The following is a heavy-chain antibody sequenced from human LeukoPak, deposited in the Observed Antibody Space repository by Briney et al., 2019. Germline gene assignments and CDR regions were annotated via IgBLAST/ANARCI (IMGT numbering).Heavy chain of an antibody. V-gene: IGHV4-59*01. Sequence: SETLSLTCTVSGGSISSYYWSWIRQPPGKGLEWIGYIYYSGSTNYNPSLKSRVTISVDTSKNQFSLELSSVTAADTAVYYCARTGGRTFDYWGQGTLVTVSS. D-gene: IGHD1-26*01. CDR2: IYYSGST. CDR3: ARTGGRTFDY. CDR1: GGSISSYY. J-gene: IGHJ4*02.